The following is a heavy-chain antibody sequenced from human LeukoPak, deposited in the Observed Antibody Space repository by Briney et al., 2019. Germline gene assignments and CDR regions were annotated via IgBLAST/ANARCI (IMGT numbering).Heavy chain of an antibody. CDR1: DDSISDYY. D-gene: IGHD6-13*01. CDR2: ISYSGSA. Sequence: PSETPSLTCNVSDDSISDYYWSWLRQPPGKGLEWIGYISYSGSANYNPSLKSRVTISLDTSKNQFSLKLTSVTTADTAVFYCARTHSSSLIWFDPWGQGTLVIVSS. V-gene: IGHV4-59*01. CDR3: ARTHSSSLIWFDP. J-gene: IGHJ5*02.